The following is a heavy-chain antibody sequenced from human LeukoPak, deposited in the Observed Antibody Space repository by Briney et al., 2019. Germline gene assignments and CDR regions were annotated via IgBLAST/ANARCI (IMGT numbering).Heavy chain of an antibody. D-gene: IGHD6-13*01. J-gene: IGHJ4*02. Sequence: ASVKVSCKASGYTFTSYGISWVRQAPGQGLEWMGWISAYNGNTNYAQKLQGRVTMTTDTSTSPAYMELRSLRYDDTAVYYCARAFYIAAAEDYWGQGTLVTVSS. CDR2: ISAYNGNT. V-gene: IGHV1-18*04. CDR1: GYTFTSYG. CDR3: ARAFYIAAAEDY.